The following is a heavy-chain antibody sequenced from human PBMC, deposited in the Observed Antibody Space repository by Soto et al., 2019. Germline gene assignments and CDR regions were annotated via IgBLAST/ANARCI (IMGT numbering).Heavy chain of an antibody. V-gene: IGHV4-34*01. CDR2: INHSGST. Sequence: SETLSLTCAVYGVSFSGYYWIWLRQPPGKGLEWIGEINHSGSTNYNPSLKSRVTISVDTSKNQFSLKLSSVTAADTAVYYCARGDCSSTSCYGPGAFDIWGQGTMVTVSS. CDR3: ARGDCSSTSCYGPGAFDI. CDR1: GVSFSGYY. J-gene: IGHJ3*02. D-gene: IGHD2-2*01.